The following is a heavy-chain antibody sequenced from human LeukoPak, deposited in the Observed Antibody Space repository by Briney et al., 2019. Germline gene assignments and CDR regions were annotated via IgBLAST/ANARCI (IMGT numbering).Heavy chain of an antibody. D-gene: IGHD5-18*01. V-gene: IGHV3-23*01. CDR2: ISGSGGST. CDR1: GFPFSSYA. Sequence: GSLSLSCAASGFPFSSYAMSWVRPAPGKGLEWVSAISGSGGSTYYADSVKGRFTISRDNSKNTLYLQMNSLRAEDTAVYYCAKDLGGYSYVFWGQGTLVTVSS. CDR3: AKDLGGYSYVF. J-gene: IGHJ4*02.